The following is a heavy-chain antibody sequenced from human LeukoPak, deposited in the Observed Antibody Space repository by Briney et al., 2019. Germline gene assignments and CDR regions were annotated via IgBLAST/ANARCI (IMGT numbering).Heavy chain of an antibody. Sequence: GGSLRLSCAASGFTVSSNYMSWVRQAPGKGLEWVAVISYDGSNKYYADSVKGRFTISRDNSKNTLYLQMNSLRAEDTAVYYCARDRTAAGSFDYWGQGTLVTVSS. V-gene: IGHV3-30-3*01. J-gene: IGHJ4*03. CDR3: ARDRTAAGSFDY. CDR1: GFTVSSNY. D-gene: IGHD6-13*01. CDR2: ISYDGSNK.